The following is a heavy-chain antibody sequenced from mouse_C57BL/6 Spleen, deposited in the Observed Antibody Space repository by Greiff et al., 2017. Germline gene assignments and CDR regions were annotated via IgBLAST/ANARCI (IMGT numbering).Heavy chain of an antibody. V-gene: IGHV1-82*01. CDR1: GYAFSSSW. J-gene: IGHJ4*01. Sequence: QVQLQQSGPELVKPGASVKISCKASGYAFSSSWMNWVKQRPGKGLEWIGRIYPGDGDTNYNGKFKGKATLTADKSSSTAYMQLSSLTFEDSAVDFCARSPITTVVATDAMDYWGQGTSVTVSS. D-gene: IGHD1-1*01. CDR3: ARSPITTVVATDAMDY. CDR2: IYPGDGDT.